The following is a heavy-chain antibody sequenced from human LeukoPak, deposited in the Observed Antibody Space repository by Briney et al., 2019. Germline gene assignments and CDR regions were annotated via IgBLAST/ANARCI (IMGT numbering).Heavy chain of an antibody. CDR2: IYYSGST. D-gene: IGHD2-21*02. CDR1: GGSISSSSYY. CDR3: ARAYCGADCKSYYYYGMDV. Sequence: SETLSLTCTVSGGSISSSSYYWGWIRQPPGKGLEWIGSIYYSGSTYYNPSLKSRVTISVDTSKNQFSLQLNSVTPEDTAVYYCARAYCGADCKSYYYYGMDVWGQGTTVTVSS. J-gene: IGHJ6*02. V-gene: IGHV4-39*01.